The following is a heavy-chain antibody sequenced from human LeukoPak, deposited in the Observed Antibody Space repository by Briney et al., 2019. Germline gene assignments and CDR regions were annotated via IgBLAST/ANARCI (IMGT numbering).Heavy chain of an antibody. V-gene: IGHV1-18*01. CDR2: ISAYNGNT. CDR1: GYTFTSYG. Sequence: GASVKVSCKASGYTFTSYGISWVGQAPGQGAEWMGWISAYNGNTNYAQKLQGRVTMTTDTSTSTAYMELRSLRSDDTAVYYCARDSLDHIVGDAFDIWGQGTMVTVSS. CDR3: ARDSLDHIVGDAFDI. J-gene: IGHJ3*02. D-gene: IGHD2-15*01.